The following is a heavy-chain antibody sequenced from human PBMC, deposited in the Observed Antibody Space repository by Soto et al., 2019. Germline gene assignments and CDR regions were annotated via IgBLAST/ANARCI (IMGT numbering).Heavy chain of an antibody. Sequence: LRLSCAASGFTFSSYSMNWVRQAPGKGLEWVSSISSSSSYIYYADSVKGRFTISRDNAKNSLYLQMNSLRAEDTAVYYCARMLVVVGASLDYWGQGTLVTVSS. D-gene: IGHD1-26*01. CDR3: ARMLVVVGASLDY. CDR2: ISSSSSYI. CDR1: GFTFSSYS. J-gene: IGHJ4*02. V-gene: IGHV3-21*01.